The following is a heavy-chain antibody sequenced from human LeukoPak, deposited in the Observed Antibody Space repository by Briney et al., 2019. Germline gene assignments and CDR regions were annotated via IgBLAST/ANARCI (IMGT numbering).Heavy chain of an antibody. D-gene: IGHD2-2*01. CDR3: VRLGSTSPGNWYKLFDQ. J-gene: IGHJ4*02. V-gene: IGHV1-69*13. CDR2: IIPIFGTA. Sequence: SVKVSCKASGGTFSSYAISWVRQAPGQGLEWMGGIIPIFGTANYAQKFQGRVTITADESTSTAYMELSSLRSEDTALYYCVRLGSTSPGNWYKLFDQWGQGTLVTVSS. CDR1: GGTFSSYA.